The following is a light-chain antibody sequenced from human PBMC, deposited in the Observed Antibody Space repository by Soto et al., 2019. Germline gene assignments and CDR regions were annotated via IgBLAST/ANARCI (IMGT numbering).Light chain of an antibody. V-gene: IGLV1-51*01. CDR3: GTWDRSLNIYV. J-gene: IGLJ1*01. CDR2: DNN. Sequence: QSVLTQPPSVSAASGQKVSISCSGSDSNTGSNFVSWYQQLPGMAPKLLIYDNNRRPSGIPDRFSGSKSGTSATLDISGLQTGDEADYYCGTWDRSLNIYVFGTGTQLTVL. CDR1: DSNTGSNF.